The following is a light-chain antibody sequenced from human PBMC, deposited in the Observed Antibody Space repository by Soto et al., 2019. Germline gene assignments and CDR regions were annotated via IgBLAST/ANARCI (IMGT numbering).Light chain of an antibody. J-gene: IGLJ3*02. CDR3: SSYASSNNSGV. Sequence: QSALTQPPSASGSPGQSVTISCTGTSSGVGGYNYVSWYQQHPGKAPKLMIYEVSNRPSGVPDRFSGSKSGNTASLTVSGLQGEDEADYYCSSYASSNNSGVFGGGTKLTVL. CDR1: SSGVGGYNY. V-gene: IGLV2-8*01. CDR2: EVS.